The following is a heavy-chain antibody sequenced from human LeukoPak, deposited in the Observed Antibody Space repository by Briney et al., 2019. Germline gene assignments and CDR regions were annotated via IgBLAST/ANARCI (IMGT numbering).Heavy chain of an antibody. V-gene: IGHV1-69*13. J-gene: IGHJ3*02. D-gene: IGHD3-10*01. CDR3: ARDPGAPVRAFDI. CDR1: GYTFTSYD. CDR2: IIPIDGTA. Sequence: SVKVSCKASGYTFTSYDINWVRQAPGQGLEWMGGIIPIDGTANFAQKFQGRVTITADQSTSTAYMELSSLRSEDTAIYYCARDPGAPVRAFDIWGQGTLVTVSS.